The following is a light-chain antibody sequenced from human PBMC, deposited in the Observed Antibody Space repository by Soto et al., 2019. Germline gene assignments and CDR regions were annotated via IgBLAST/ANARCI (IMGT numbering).Light chain of an antibody. Sequence: EIVSTQSPATLSSFPVDRLTLSCRASQAVNTRLAWYQHKPGQAPRLLIYLTSNRAAGIPARFSGNGSGTDFALTLSRLEPEDFVVYHCQQYGSTPPTFGPGTKVDIK. CDR3: QQYGSTPPT. CDR2: LTS. V-gene: IGKV3-20*01. CDR1: QAVNTR. J-gene: IGKJ3*01.